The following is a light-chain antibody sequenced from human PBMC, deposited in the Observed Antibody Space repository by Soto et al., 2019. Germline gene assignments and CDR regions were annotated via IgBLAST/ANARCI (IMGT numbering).Light chain of an antibody. CDR2: SAY. J-gene: IGKJ1*01. V-gene: IGKV1-39*01. CDR3: QQSYNFPRT. Sequence: DIQMTQSPSSLSASAGDRVTITCRASQNIDTYLNWYLQKPGQAPKLLIYSAYSLQSGVSPRFSGDGSGTDFTLTISSLQPEDFATYYCQQSYNFPRTFGQGTTV. CDR1: QNIDTY.